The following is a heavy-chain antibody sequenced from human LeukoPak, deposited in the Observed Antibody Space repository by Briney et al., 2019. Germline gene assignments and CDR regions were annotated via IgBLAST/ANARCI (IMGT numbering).Heavy chain of an antibody. CDR3: ARDLPSSGYYQPFDY. J-gene: IGHJ4*02. CDR1: GFTFSSYW. V-gene: IGHV3-74*01. CDR2: INEDGSSI. Sequence: GALRLSCAVSGFTFSSYWMHWVRQVPGKGLVWVSRINEDGSSISYADSVKGRFTISRDNAKNSLYLQMNSLRAEDTALYYCARDLPSSGYYQPFDYWGQGTLVSVFS. D-gene: IGHD3-22*01.